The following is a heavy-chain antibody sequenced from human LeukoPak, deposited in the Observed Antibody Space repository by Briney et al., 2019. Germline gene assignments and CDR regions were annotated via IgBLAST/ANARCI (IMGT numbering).Heavy chain of an antibody. CDR1: GYTFTSYY. J-gene: IGHJ3*02. D-gene: IGHD2-8*02. CDR3: ARAVLRAAFDT. CDR2: VNPSGGST. Sequence: ASVKVSCKASGYTFTSYYMHWVRQAPGQGLEWMGIVNPSGGSTSYAQKFQGRVTMTRDTSTSTVYMELSSLRSEDTAVYYCARAVLRAAFDTWGQGTMVTVSS. V-gene: IGHV1-46*01.